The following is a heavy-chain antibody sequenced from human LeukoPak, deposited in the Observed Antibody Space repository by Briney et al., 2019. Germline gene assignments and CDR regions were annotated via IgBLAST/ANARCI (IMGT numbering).Heavy chain of an antibody. CDR3: AKLEKGVSFS. CDR1: GFTFSTSA. CDR2: IIVGSGAT. V-gene: IGHV1-58*01. J-gene: IGHJ5*02. D-gene: IGHD3-3*01. Sequence: SVKVSCKTSGFTFSTSAVQWVRQARGQRLEWIGWIIVGSGATNYAQSLQGRFTITRDMSTNTAYMELSSLGSEDTAVYYCAKLEKGVSFSWGQGTLVTVSS.